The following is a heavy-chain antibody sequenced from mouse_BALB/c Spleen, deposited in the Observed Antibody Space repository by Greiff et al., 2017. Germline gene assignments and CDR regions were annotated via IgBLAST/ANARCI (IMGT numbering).Heavy chain of an antibody. D-gene: IGHD2-14*01. CDR2: IYPGNGDT. V-gene: IGHV1-12*01. CDR1: GYTFTSYN. J-gene: IGHJ4*01. Sequence: QVQLKQPGAELVKPGASVKMSCKASGYTFTSYNMHWVKQTPGQGLEWIGAIYPGNGDTSYNQKFKGKATLTADKSSSTAYMQLSSLTSEDSAVYYCATYRYDDDAMDYWGQGTSVTVSS. CDR3: ATYRYDDDAMDY.